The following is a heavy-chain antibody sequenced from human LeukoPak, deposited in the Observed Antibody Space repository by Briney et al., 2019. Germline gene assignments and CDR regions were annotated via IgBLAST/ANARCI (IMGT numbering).Heavy chain of an antibody. J-gene: IGHJ4*02. V-gene: IGHV3-21*01. CDR3: ARIREYYDSSGYYYPSPFDY. Sequence: GGSLRLSCAASGFTFSSYSMNWVRQAPGKGLEWVSSISSSSSYIYYADSVKGRFTISRDNAKNSLYLQMNSLRAEDTAVYYCARIREYYDSSGYYYPSPFDYWGQGTLVTVS. CDR1: GFTFSSYS. D-gene: IGHD3-22*01. CDR2: ISSSSSYI.